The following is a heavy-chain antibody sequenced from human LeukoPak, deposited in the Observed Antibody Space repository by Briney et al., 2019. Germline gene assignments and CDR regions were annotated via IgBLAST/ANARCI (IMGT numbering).Heavy chain of an antibody. Sequence: PSETLSLTCTVSGGSISSYYWSWIRQPPGKGSEWIGYIYYSGSTNYNPSLKSRVTISVDTSKNQFSLKLSSVTAADTAVYYCARAGGYYDSSGYYYWGQGTLVTVSS. CDR2: IYYSGST. D-gene: IGHD3-22*01. CDR3: ARAGGYYDSSGYYY. V-gene: IGHV4-59*01. J-gene: IGHJ4*02. CDR1: GGSISSYY.